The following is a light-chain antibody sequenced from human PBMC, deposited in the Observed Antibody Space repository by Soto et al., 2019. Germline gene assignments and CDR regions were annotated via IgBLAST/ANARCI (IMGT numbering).Light chain of an antibody. V-gene: IGLV2-14*01. CDR3: SSYTTINTWV. J-gene: IGLJ3*02. Sequence: QSALTQPASVSGSPGQSITISCTGTSSDVGAYGYVSWYQQHPGKSPKIILYEVNNRPSGLSNRFSGSKSGNTASLTISGVQAEDEADYYCSSYTTINTWVFGGGTKLTVL. CDR2: EVN. CDR1: SSDVGAYGY.